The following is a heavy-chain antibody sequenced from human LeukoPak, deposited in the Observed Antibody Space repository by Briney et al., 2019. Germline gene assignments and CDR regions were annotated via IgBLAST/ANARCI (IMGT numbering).Heavy chain of an antibody. D-gene: IGHD4-23*01. J-gene: IGHJ4*02. Sequence: ASVKVSCKASGYTFTGYYMHWVRQAPGQGLEWMGWINPNSGGTNYAQKFQGWVTMTRDTSISTAYMELSRLRSDDTAVYYCARGPDGGNSLRYFDYWGQGTLVTVSS. V-gene: IGHV1-2*04. CDR3: ARGPDGGNSLRYFDY. CDR2: INPNSGGT. CDR1: GYTFTGYY.